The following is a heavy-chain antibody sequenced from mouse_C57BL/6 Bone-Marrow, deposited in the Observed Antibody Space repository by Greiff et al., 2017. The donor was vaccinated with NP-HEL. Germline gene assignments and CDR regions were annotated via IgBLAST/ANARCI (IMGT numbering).Heavy chain of an antibody. D-gene: IGHD3-2*02. CDR2: IYPRSGNT. CDR3: ARERLDAMDY. J-gene: IGHJ4*01. Sequence: VKLQQSGAELARPGASVKLSCKASGYTFTSYGISWVKQRTGQGLEWIGEIYPRSGNTYYNEKFKGKATLTADKSSSTAYMELRSLTSEDSAVYFCARERLDAMDYWGQGTSVTVSS. V-gene: IGHV1-81*01. CDR1: GYTFTSYG.